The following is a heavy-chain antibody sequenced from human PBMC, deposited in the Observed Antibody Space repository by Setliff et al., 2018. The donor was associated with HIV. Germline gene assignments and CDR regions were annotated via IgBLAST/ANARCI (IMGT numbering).Heavy chain of an antibody. CDR3: AKRTFGSGRLDP. J-gene: IGHJ5*02. V-gene: IGHV4-59*08. CDR1: GVSITSHY. D-gene: IGHD3-16*01. CDR2: GHHSGHT. Sequence: KPSETLSLTCTVSGVSITSHYWNWIRQSPGKGLEWIGFGHHSGHTRQNPSLASRVTISMDTSKNQFSLNLNSVTATDTAVYYCAKRTFGSGRLDPWGQGTLVTVSS.